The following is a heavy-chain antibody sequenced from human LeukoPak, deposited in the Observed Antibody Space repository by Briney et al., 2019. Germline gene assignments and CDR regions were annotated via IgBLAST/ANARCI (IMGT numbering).Heavy chain of an antibody. CDR1: GLTFNTYS. D-gene: IGHD2-2*01. J-gene: IGHJ6*03. Sequence: GGSLRLSCAASGLTFNTYSMNWVRQAPGKGLEWVSSISSSSDYIYYADSMKGRFTISRDNAKNSLYLQMSSLRAEDTAVYYCARSRKGYQLLSTNRDYYYMDVWGKGTTVTVSS. CDR2: ISSSSDYI. V-gene: IGHV3-21*01. CDR3: ARSRKGYQLLSTNRDYYYMDV.